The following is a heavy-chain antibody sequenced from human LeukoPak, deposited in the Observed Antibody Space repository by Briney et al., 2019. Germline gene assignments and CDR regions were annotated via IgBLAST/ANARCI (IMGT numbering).Heavy chain of an antibody. CDR1: DFTFSNYW. V-gene: IGHV3-7*01. J-gene: IGHJ4*02. D-gene: IGHD3-22*01. Sequence: GGSLRLSCVASDFTFSNYWMSWVRQAPGKGLEWVGNLKQDGSEIYYLDSVKGRFTISRDNTKNSLYLQMNSLRAEDTAVHSCARARYDSSGYYGLLDYWGQGTLVTVSS. CDR2: LKQDGSEI. CDR3: ARARYDSSGYYGLLDY.